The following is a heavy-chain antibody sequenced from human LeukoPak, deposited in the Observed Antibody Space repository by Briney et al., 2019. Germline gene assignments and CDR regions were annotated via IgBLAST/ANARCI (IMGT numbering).Heavy chain of an antibody. J-gene: IGHJ4*02. CDR1: GFTFSDYY. CDR3: ARDSHYYDSSGLDY. Sequence: GGSLRLSCAASGFTFSDYYMSWIRQAPGKGLEWVSYISSSSSYTNYADSVKGRYTISRDNAKNSLYLQMNSLRAEDTAVYYCARDSHYYDSSGLDYWGQGTLVTVSS. CDR2: ISSSSSYT. D-gene: IGHD3-22*01. V-gene: IGHV3-11*05.